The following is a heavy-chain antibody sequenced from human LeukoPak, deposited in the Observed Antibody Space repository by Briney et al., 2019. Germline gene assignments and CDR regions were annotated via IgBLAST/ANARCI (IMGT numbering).Heavy chain of an antibody. Sequence: GSLRLSCAASGFTFSTYWMSWVRQAPGKGLEWVANINRDGSEKYYGDSVKGRFTISRDNAGNSLFLQMNSLRADDTAVYYCAKWGPYYNSNYCPALDYWGQGALVTVSS. CDR1: GFTFSTYW. V-gene: IGHV3-7*01. CDR3: AKWGPYYNSNYCPALDY. CDR2: INRDGSEK. D-gene: IGHD4-11*01. J-gene: IGHJ4*02.